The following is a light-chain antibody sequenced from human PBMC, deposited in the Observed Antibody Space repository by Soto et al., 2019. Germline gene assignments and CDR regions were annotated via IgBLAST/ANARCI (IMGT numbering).Light chain of an antibody. J-gene: IGKJ1*01. CDR3: QQYGSPLWT. V-gene: IGKV3-20*01. CDR2: GTF. Sequence: EIVLTQSPGTLSLSPGERATLSCRASQSITSSYLAWYQQKPGQAPRLLISGTFSRATGISDRFSGSGSGTDFILAISRLEPEEFAVYYCQQYGSPLWTFRQGTKVEI. CDR1: QSITSSY.